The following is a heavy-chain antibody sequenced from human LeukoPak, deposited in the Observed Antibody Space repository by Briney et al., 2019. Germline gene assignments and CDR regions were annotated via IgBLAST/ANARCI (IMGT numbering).Heavy chain of an antibody. CDR2: IYHSGST. CDR1: GGSISSGGYY. Sequence: SETLSLTCTVSGGSISSGGYYWSWIRQPPGKGLEWIGYIYHSGSTYYNPSLKSRVTISVDRSKNQFSLKLSSVTAADTAVYYCARVDFWSGIDYWGQGTLVTVSS. J-gene: IGHJ4*02. V-gene: IGHV4-30-2*01. CDR3: ARVDFWSGIDY. D-gene: IGHD3-3*01.